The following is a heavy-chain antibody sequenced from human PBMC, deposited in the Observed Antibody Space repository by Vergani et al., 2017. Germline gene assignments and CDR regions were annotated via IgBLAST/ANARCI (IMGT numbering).Heavy chain of an antibody. J-gene: IGHJ6*03. V-gene: IGHV1-69*01. D-gene: IGHD3-10*01. CDR3: AREVASYYYGSGSYYYMDV. Sequence: QVQLVQSGAEVKKPGSSVKVSCKASGGTFSSYAISWVRQAPGQGLEWMGGIIPIFGTANYAQKFQGRVTITADESTSTAYMELSRLRSDDTAVYYCAREVASYYYGSGSYYYMDVWGKGTTVTVSS. CDR2: IIPIFGTA. CDR1: GGTFSSYA.